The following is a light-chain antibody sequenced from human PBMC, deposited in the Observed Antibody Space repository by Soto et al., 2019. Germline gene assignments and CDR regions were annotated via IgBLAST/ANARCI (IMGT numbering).Light chain of an antibody. J-gene: IGLJ1*01. CDR2: RNN. V-gene: IGLV1-47*01. CDR1: SSNIGINY. CDR3: AAWDDSLSGEV. Sequence: QSVLTQPPSASGTPGQRVTISCSGSSSNIGINYVYWYQHLPGTAPKLLIYRNNQRPSGVPDRFSGSKSGTSASLAISGLRSEDEADYYCAAWDDSLSGEVFGTGTKLTVL.